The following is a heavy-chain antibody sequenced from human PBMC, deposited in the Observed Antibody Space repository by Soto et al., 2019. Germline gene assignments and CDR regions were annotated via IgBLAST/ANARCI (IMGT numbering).Heavy chain of an antibody. CDR3: ARVEVVPAAPFDY. Sequence: GGSLRLSCAASGFAFSSFSMAWVRQPPGKGLEWVANIKHDGGEKYSVDSLKGRFSVSRDNAKNSLYLQINSLRAEGTAVYYCARVEVVPAAPFDYWGQGTLVTVSS. J-gene: IGHJ4*02. CDR1: GFAFSSFS. V-gene: IGHV3-7*01. D-gene: IGHD2-2*01. CDR2: IKHDGGEK.